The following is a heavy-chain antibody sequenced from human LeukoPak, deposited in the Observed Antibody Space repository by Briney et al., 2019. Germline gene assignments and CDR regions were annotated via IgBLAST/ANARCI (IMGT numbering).Heavy chain of an antibody. D-gene: IGHD5-18*01. CDR1: GVTFSSYG. CDR3: AKDSGGYTYVFDY. CDR2: ISYDGSNK. J-gene: IGHJ4*02. V-gene: IGHV3-30*18. Sequence: PGGSLRLSCAASGVTFSSYGMHWVRQAPGKGLEWVAVISYDGSNKYYADSVKGRFTISRDNSKNTLYLQMNSLRAEDTAVYYCAKDSGGYTYVFDYWGQGTLVTVSS.